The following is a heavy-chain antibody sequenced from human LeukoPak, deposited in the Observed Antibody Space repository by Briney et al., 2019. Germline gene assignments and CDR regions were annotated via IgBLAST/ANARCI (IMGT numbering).Heavy chain of an antibody. CDR2: IRYDGSNK. CDR3: AKDRGSGNYFDY. CDR1: GFGFSTYG. J-gene: IGHJ4*02. Sequence: PGGSLRLSCAASGFGFSTYGMHWVRQAPGKGLEWVAFIRYDGSNKYYTDSVRGRFTISRDNSKNTLYLQMSSLRAEDAAVYYCAKDRGSGNYFDYWGQGTLVTVSS. V-gene: IGHV3-30*02. D-gene: IGHD3-10*01.